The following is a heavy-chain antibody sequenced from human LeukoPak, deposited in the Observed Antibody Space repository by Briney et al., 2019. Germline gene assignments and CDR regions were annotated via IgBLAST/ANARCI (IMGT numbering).Heavy chain of an antibody. CDR1: GFTFSSYG. CDR3: AKDDSGYDSGITDY. J-gene: IGHJ4*02. D-gene: IGHD5-12*01. CDR2: IWYDGSNK. Sequence: AGGSLRLSCAASGFTFSSYGMHWVRQAPGKGLEWVAVIWYDGSNKYYADSVKGRFTISRDNSKNTLYLQMNSLRAEDTAVYYCAKDDSGYDSGITDYWGQGTLVTVSS. V-gene: IGHV3-33*06.